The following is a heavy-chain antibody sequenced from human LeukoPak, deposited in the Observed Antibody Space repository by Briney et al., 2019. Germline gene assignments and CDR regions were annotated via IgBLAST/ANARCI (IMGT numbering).Heavy chain of an antibody. CDR3: ARGGRRTSNWFDP. V-gene: IGHV3-48*03. CDR2: ISSSGSTI. Sequence: GGSLRLSCAASGFTFSSYGMNWVRQAPGKGLEWVSYISSSGSTIYYADSVKGRFTISRDNAKNSLYLQMNSLRAEDTAVYYCARGGRRTSNWFDPWGQGTLVTVSS. D-gene: IGHD1/OR15-1a*01. J-gene: IGHJ5*02. CDR1: GFTFSSYG.